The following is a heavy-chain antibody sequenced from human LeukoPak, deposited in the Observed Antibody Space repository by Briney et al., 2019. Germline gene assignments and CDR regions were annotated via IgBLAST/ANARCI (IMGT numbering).Heavy chain of an antibody. D-gene: IGHD5-12*01. CDR2: INPNSGGT. CDR3: ARLWLWGRFDP. CDR1: GYSFTSYG. J-gene: IGHJ5*02. V-gene: IGHV1-2*02. Sequence: GESLKISCKGSGYSFTSYGISWVRQAPGQGLEWMGWINPNSGGTNYAQKFQGRVTMTRDTSISTAYMELSRLRSDDTAVYYCARLWLWGRFDPWGQGTLVTVSS.